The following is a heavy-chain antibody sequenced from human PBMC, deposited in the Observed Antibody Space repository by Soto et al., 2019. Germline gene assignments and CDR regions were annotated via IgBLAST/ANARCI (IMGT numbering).Heavy chain of an antibody. CDR2: ISTYNGNT. CDR3: ARGPTDYYDNSGDYFLDY. J-gene: IGHJ4*02. V-gene: IGHV1-18*01. CDR1: GYTFTTYG. D-gene: IGHD3-22*01. Sequence: QVQLVQSGAEVKKPGASVKVSCKASGYTFTTYGMSWVRQAPGQGLDWMGWISTYNGNTKYAERLQGRVTMTTDTTTSTAYKGLRSLRSEDTAVYYCARGPTDYYDNSGDYFLDYWGQGTLVTVSS.